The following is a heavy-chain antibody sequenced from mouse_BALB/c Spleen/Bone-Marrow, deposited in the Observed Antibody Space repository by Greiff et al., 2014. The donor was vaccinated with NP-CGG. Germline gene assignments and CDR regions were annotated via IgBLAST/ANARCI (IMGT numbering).Heavy chain of an antibody. V-gene: IGHV1S81*02. CDR2: INPSNGGT. CDR1: GYTFTSYY. J-gene: IGHJ3*01. Sequence: VQLQQSWAELVKPGASVKLSCKASGYTFTSYYMYWVKQRPGQGLEWIGGINPSNGGTNFDEKFKSKATLTVDKSSSTAYMQLSSLTSEDSAVYYCTRSEPFAYWGQGTLVTVSA. CDR3: TRSEPFAY.